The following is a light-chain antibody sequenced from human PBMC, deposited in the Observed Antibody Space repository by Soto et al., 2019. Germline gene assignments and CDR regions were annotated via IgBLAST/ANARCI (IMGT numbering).Light chain of an antibody. CDR1: QGINSW. CDR2: AAS. J-gene: IGKJ3*01. V-gene: IGKV1-12*01. CDR3: QQGA. Sequence: DIQMTQSPSSVSASVGDRVTMTCRASQGINSWLAWYQQKPGKAPKLLIYAASNLQSGVPSRFSGSGSGTDFTLTISSLEPEDFAVYYCQQGAFGPGTKVDIK.